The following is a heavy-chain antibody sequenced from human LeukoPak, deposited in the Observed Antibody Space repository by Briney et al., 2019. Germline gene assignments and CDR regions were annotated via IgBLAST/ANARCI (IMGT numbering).Heavy chain of an antibody. Sequence: SVKVSCKASGFTFTSSAMQWVRQARGQRLEWIGWTVVGSGNTNYAQKFQERVTITRDMSTSTAYMELSSLRSEGTAVYYCAAVGAVPAATDAFDIWGQGTMVTVSS. CDR1: GFTFTSSA. CDR2: TVVGSGNT. D-gene: IGHD2-2*01. CDR3: AAVGAVPAATDAFDI. J-gene: IGHJ3*02. V-gene: IGHV1-58*02.